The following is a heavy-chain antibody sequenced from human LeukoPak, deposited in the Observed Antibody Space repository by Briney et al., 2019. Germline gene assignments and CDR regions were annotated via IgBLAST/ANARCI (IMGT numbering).Heavy chain of an antibody. CDR1: GGSISSSSYY. J-gene: IGHJ4*02. CDR2: IYYSGST. CDR3: ARGYSSSWYAYYFDY. D-gene: IGHD6-13*01. Sequence: SETLSLTCTVSGGSISSSSYYCGWIRQPPGKGLEWIGSIYYSGSTYYNPSLKSRVTISVDTSKNQFSLKLSSVTAADTAVYYCARGYSSSWYAYYFDYWGQGTLVTVSS. V-gene: IGHV4-39*07.